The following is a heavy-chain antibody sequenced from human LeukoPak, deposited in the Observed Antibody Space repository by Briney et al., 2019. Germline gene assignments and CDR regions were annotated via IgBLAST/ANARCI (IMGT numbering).Heavy chain of an antibody. CDR3: ARRYGSFDY. V-gene: IGHV4-39*01. Sequence: TSETLSLTCTVSGGSISSSSYYWGWIRQPPGKGLEWIGSIYYSGSTYYNPSLKSRVTISVDTSKNQLSLKLSSVTTADTAVYYCARRYGSFDYWGQGTLVTVSS. CDR1: GGSISSSSYY. CDR2: IYYSGST. J-gene: IGHJ4*02. D-gene: IGHD2-15*01.